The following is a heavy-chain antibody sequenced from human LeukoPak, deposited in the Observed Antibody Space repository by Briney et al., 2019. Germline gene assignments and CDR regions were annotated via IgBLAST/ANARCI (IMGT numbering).Heavy chain of an antibody. Sequence: GSLRLSCAASGFTFSSYSMNWVRQAPGKGLEWVSSISSSSSYIYYADSVKGRFTISRDNAKNSLYLQMNSLRAEDTAVYYCARVPATVTTLHYMDVWGKGTTVTVSS. V-gene: IGHV3-21*01. D-gene: IGHD4-11*01. CDR2: ISSSSSYI. CDR1: GFTFSSYS. CDR3: ARVPATVTTLHYMDV. J-gene: IGHJ6*03.